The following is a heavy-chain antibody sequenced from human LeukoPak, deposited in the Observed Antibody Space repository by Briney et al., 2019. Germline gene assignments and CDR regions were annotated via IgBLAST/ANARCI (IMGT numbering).Heavy chain of an antibody. V-gene: IGHV4-61*02. CDR1: GVSISSGSYY. Sequence: SETLSLTCTVSGVSISSGSYYWSWIRQPAGKVLEWIGRIYTSGSTNYNPSLKSRVTISVDTSKNQFSLKLSSVTAADTAVYYCARVAYYYDSSGYYDAFDIWGQGTMVTVSS. CDR2: IYTSGST. CDR3: ARVAYYYDSSGYYDAFDI. J-gene: IGHJ3*02. D-gene: IGHD3-22*01.